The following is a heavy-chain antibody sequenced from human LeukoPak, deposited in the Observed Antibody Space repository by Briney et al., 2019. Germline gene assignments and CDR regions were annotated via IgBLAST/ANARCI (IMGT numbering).Heavy chain of an antibody. D-gene: IGHD2-2*01. CDR1: GFTFSSYA. J-gene: IGHJ5*02. Sequence: PGGSLRLSCAASGFTFSSYAMSWVRQAPGKGLEWVSAISGSGGSTYYADSVKGRFTISRDNSKNTLYLQMNSLRAEDTAVYYCAKVVVVVPAATRPGWFDPWGQGTLVTVSS. CDR3: AKVVVVVPAATRPGWFDP. CDR2: ISGSGGST. V-gene: IGHV3-23*01.